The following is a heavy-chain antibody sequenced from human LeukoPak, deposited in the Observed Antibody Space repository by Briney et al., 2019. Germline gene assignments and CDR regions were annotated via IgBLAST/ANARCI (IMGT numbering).Heavy chain of an antibody. V-gene: IGHV3-53*01. CDR1: GFTVSSNF. CDR2: IYSGGVT. J-gene: IGHJ6*02. D-gene: IGHD1-26*01. Sequence: TGGSLRLTCVVSGFTVSSNFMSWVRQAPGKGLEWVSVIYSGGVTYYADSVKGRFTISRHISKNTLYLQMNSLRDEDTAVYYCARLRPYSETIYAYYGMDVWGQGTTVTVSS. CDR3: ARLRPYSETIYAYYGMDV.